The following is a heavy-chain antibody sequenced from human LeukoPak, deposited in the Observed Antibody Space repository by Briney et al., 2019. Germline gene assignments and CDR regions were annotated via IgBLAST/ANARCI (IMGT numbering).Heavy chain of an antibody. CDR2: IRYDGSNK. Sequence: PGGSLRLSCAASGFTFRSYGMHWVRQAPGKGLEWVAFIRYDGSNKYYADSVKGRFTISRDNSKNTLYLQMNSLRAEDTAVYYCARLGDYSNKDWGQGTLVTVSS. V-gene: IGHV3-30*02. J-gene: IGHJ4*02. CDR1: GFTFRSYG. D-gene: IGHD4-11*01. CDR3: ARLGDYSNKD.